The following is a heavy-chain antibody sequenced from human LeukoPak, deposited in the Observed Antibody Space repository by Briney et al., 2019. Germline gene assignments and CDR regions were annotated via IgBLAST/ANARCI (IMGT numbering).Heavy chain of an antibody. D-gene: IGHD4-23*01. CDR3: ARDDYGGNSNYYYGMDV. CDR1: GLTFSSLG. J-gene: IGHJ6*02. Sequence: PRRSLRLSCEASGLTFSSLGMHWVRPAPGKGLGWVAVILYDGSNKYYADSVKGRFTISRDNSKNTLYLQMNSLRAEDTAVYYCARDDYGGNSNYYYGMDVWGQGTTVTVSS. CDR2: ILYDGSNK. V-gene: IGHV3-33*01.